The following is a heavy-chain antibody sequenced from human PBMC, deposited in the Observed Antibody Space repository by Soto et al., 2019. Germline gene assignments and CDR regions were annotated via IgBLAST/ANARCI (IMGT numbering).Heavy chain of an antibody. Sequence: GGSLRLSCAASGFTFSSYDMHWVRQTTGKGLEWVSAIGTAGDTYYPGSVKGRFTISRENAKNSLYLQMNSLRVGDTAVYYCARGGDRFDGMEVWGQGTTVTVSS. V-gene: IGHV3-13*01. J-gene: IGHJ6*02. CDR3: ARGGDRFDGMEV. D-gene: IGHD3-16*01. CDR2: IGTAGDT. CDR1: GFTFSSYD.